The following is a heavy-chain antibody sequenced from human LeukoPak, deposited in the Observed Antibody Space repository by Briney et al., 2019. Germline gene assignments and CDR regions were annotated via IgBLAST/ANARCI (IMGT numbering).Heavy chain of an antibody. CDR3: ARGSGSYSSDAFDI. CDR1: GFTFRSYW. CDR2: INGDGSNT. J-gene: IGHJ3*02. Sequence: GGSLRLSCAASGFTFRSYWMHWVRQTPGKGLVWVSRINGDGSNTTYADSVKGRFTTSRDTAKNTLYPQMISLRADDTAVYYCARGSGSYSSDAFDIWGQGTMVTVSS. D-gene: IGHD3-10*01. V-gene: IGHV3-74*01.